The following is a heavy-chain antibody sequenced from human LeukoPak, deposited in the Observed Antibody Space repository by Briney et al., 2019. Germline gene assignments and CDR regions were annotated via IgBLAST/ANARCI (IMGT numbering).Heavy chain of an antibody. V-gene: IGHV4-30-2*01. J-gene: IGHJ4*02. CDR2: IYHSGST. CDR1: GGSISSGGYS. CDR3: AREGDGWYDY. D-gene: IGHD6-19*01. Sequence: PSETLSLTCAVSGGSISSGGYSWSWIRQPPGKGLEWIGYIYHSGSTYYNPSLKSRVTISVDRSKNQFSLKLSSVTAADTAVYYCAREGDGWYDYWGQRTLVTVSS.